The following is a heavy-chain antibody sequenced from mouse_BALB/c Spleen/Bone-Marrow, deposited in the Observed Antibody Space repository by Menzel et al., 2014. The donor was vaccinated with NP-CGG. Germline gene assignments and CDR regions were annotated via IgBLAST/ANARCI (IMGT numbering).Heavy chain of an antibody. V-gene: IGHV1-54*03. J-gene: IGHJ4*01. CDR2: IDPRRGGT. CDR3: AREGNSSGVPYSMDY. Sequence: HVGTPVAVPWIAFRLSCEANGYAFTNYLIEWVKQRPGQGLEWIGVIDPRRGGTDYNEKFKGKAPLTADKSSSTAYMQLKNLTYGDYSVHFCAREGNSSGVPYSMDYWGQGTSANVST. CDR1: GYAFTNYL. D-gene: IGHD2-12*01.